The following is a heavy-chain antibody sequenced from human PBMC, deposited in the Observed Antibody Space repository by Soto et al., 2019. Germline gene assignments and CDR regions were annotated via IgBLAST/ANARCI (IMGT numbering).Heavy chain of an antibody. CDR3: ARAVAGGVYYYYGMDV. J-gene: IGHJ6*02. V-gene: IGHV1-69*12. Sequence: QVQLVQSGAEVKKPGSSVKVSCKASGGTFSSYAINWVRQAPGQGLEWMGGIIPIFGTADYAQKFHGRVTITADESTSTGYMELSSLRSEDTAVYYCARAVAGGVYYYYGMDVWGQGTTVTDSS. D-gene: IGHD6-19*01. CDR2: IIPIFGTA. CDR1: GGTFSSYA.